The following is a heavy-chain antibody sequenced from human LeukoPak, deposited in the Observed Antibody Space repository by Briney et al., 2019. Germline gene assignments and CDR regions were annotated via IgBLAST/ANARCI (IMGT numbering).Heavy chain of an antibody. D-gene: IGHD6-19*01. CDR1: GFPFSGSG. J-gene: IGHJ4*02. Sequence: PGGSLRLSCAASGFPFSGSGMHWVRQAPGKGLEWVAVIWYDGSHQYYADSVKGRFTISRDTSKNTLYLQMNSLRADDTAVYYCATWPGGWYGEDSWGQGTLVTVSS. CDR2: IWYDGSHQ. CDR3: ATWPGGWYGEDS. V-gene: IGHV3-33*01.